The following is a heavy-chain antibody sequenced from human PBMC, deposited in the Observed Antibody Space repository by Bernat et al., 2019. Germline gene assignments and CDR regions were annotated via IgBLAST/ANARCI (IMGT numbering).Heavy chain of an antibody. CDR3: ARSSYGSGSYKGMDV. CDR1: GGSISSSSYY. J-gene: IGHJ6*03. D-gene: IGHD3-10*01. CDR2: IYYSGNT. Sequence: QLQLQESGPGLVKPSETLSLTCTVSGGSISSSSYYWGWIRQSPGKGLEWTGSIYYSGNTYYNPSLKSRVTISVDTSKNQFSLNLSSVTAADTAVYYCARSSYGSGSYKGMDVWGKGTTVTVSS. V-gene: IGHV4-39*01.